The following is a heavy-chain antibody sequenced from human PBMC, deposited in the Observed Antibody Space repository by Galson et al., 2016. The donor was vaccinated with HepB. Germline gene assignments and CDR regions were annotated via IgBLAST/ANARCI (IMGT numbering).Heavy chain of an antibody. Sequence: SLRLSCAASGLTFSNYVMFWVRQAPDKGLEWVAIISYDGDYKYYADSVKGRFTISRDNSKNTLYLQMDSLRSEDTAVFYCARASGAMGSRYPDYWGQGTLVAVSS. D-gene: IGHD3-10*01. CDR2: ISYDGDYK. J-gene: IGHJ4*02. V-gene: IGHV3-30*04. CDR3: ARASGAMGSRYPDY. CDR1: GLTFSNYV.